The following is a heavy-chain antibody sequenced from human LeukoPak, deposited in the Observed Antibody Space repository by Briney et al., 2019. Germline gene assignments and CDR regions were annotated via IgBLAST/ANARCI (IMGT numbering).Heavy chain of an antibody. J-gene: IGHJ4*02. CDR1: GFTFSDYY. CDR2: ISSSSSYT. D-gene: IGHD6-13*01. CDR3: ARPSAAGPYFDY. Sequence: SGGSLRLSCAASGFTFSDYYMSWIRQAPGKGLEWVSYISSSSSYTNYADSVKGRFTISRDNAKNSLYLQMNSLRAEDAAVYYCARPSAAGPYFDYWGQGTLVTVSS. V-gene: IGHV3-11*06.